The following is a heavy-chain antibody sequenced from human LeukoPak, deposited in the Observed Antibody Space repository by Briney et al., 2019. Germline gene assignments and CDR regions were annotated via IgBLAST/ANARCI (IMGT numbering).Heavy chain of an antibody. V-gene: IGHV3-30*02. CDR2: IRYDGSNK. Sequence: GGSLRLSCAASGFTFSSYGMHWVRQAPGKGLEWVAFIRYDGSNKYYADSVKGRFTISRDNSKNTLYLQMNSLRAEDTAVYYCAKEATMVRGAATNYYYYYYMDVWGKGTTVTISS. J-gene: IGHJ6*03. D-gene: IGHD3-10*01. CDR1: GFTFSSYG. CDR3: AKEATMVRGAATNYYYYYYMDV.